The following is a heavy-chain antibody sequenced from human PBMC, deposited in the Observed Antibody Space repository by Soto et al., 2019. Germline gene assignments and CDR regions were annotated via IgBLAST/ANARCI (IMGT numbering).Heavy chain of an antibody. J-gene: IGHJ5*02. V-gene: IGHV1-8*01. D-gene: IGHD2-8*01. CDR2: MNPNSGNT. Sequence: QVQLVQSGAEVKKPGASVKVFCKASGYTFTSYDINWVRQATGQGLEWMGWMNPNSGNTGYAQKFQGRVTMTRNTSISTACMELSSLRSEDTAVYYCARGRYCTNGVCLWFDPWGQGTLVTVSS. CDR3: ARGRYCTNGVCLWFDP. CDR1: GYTFTSYD.